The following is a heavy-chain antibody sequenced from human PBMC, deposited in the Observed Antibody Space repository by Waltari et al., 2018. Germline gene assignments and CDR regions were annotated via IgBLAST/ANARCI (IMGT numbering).Heavy chain of an antibody. V-gene: IGHV3-7*01. CDR1: GFMFSTNW. CDR2: IKEDGSEE. Sequence: EVKLVDSGGGLVQPGGSLRLSCAASGFMFSTNWMRWVRQAPGKGLEWVANIKEDGSEEYYVDSVKGRFTISRDNAKTSLYLQMNSLRVEDTAVYYCARDGDGYPDWGQGSLVIVSS. D-gene: IGHD5-12*01. CDR3: ARDGDGYPD. J-gene: IGHJ4*02.